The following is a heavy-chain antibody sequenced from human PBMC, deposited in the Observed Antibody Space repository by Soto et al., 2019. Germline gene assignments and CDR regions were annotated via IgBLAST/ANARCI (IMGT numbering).Heavy chain of an antibody. CDR1: GFTFSDYS. D-gene: IGHD3-10*01. V-gene: IGHV3-23*01. CDR2: FTRRGNI. Sequence: GGSLRLSCAASGFTFSDYSMSWVRQAPGRGLEWVSTFTRRGNIYYADSVKGRFTISRDNSKSTLYLQMDSLRAEDTALYYCAREYAPGSPNYDYWGLGTLVTVSS. J-gene: IGHJ4*02. CDR3: AREYAPGSPNYDY.